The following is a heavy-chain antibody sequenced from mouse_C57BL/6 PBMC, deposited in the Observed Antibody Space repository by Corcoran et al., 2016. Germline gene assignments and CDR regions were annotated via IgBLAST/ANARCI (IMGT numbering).Heavy chain of an antibody. CDR1: GYTFTDYY. J-gene: IGHJ3*01. Sequence: VQLQQSGPELVKPGASVKISCKASGYTFTDYYMNWVKQSHGKSLEWIGDINPNNGGTSYNQKFKGKATLTVDKSSSTAYMELRSLTSEDSAVYYCARGIYDGYSPWFAYWGQGTLVTVSA. CDR3: ARGIYDGYSPWFAY. CDR2: INPNNGGT. D-gene: IGHD2-3*01. V-gene: IGHV1-26*01.